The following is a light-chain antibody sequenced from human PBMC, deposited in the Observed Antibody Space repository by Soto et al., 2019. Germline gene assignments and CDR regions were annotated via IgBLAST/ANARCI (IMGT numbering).Light chain of an antibody. CDR1: QSVSSSY. CDR2: GAS. CDR3: QQYGSSL. V-gene: IGKV3-20*01. Sequence: EIVLTQSPGTLSLSPGERATLSCRASQSVSSSYLAWYQQKPGQAPRLLIYGASSRATGIPDRFSGSGSGTDFTLTISGLEPADYAVYYCQQYGSSLFGPGTKVDIK. J-gene: IGKJ3*01.